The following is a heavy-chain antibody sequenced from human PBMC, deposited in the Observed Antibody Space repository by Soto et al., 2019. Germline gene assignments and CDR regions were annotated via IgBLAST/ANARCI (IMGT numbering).Heavy chain of an antibody. Sequence: ASVKVSCKASGNTFTTYYVHWVRQAPGQGLEWMGVINPRDGGTSYAQKFQGRVTMTRDTSTSTVYMELSSLRSEDTAMYYCARRGYCSGGSGPFGFDYRGQGTLITVSS. CDR1: GNTFTTYY. J-gene: IGHJ4*02. CDR3: ARRGYCSGGSGPFGFDY. V-gene: IGHV1-46*03. CDR2: INPRDGGT. D-gene: IGHD2-15*01.